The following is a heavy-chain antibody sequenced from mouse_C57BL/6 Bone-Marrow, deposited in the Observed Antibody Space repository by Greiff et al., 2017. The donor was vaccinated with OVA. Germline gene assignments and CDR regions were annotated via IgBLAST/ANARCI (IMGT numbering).Heavy chain of an antibody. CDR1: GFTFSSYG. CDR2: ISSGGSYT. CDR3: ARYYGSSPAWFAY. Sequence: EVQLVESGGDLVKPGGSLKLSCAASGFTFSSYGMSWVRQTPDKRLAWVATISSGGSYTYYPDSVKGRFTISRDNAKNTLYLQMSSLKSEDTAMYYCARYYGSSPAWFAYWGQGTLVTVSA. D-gene: IGHD1-1*01. J-gene: IGHJ3*01. V-gene: IGHV5-6*01.